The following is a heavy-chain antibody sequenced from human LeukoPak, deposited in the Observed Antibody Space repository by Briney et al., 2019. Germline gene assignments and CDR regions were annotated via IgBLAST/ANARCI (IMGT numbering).Heavy chain of an antibody. CDR2: IYNSGNT. CDR3: ARGKIFGVVEYYFDY. Sequence: SETLSLTCTVSGGSISSYYWSWIRQPPGKGLEWIAYIYNSGNTIYNPSLKSRVTMSLDTSKNQFSLKLSSVTAADTALYYCARGKIFGVVEYYFDYWGQGTLVTVSS. CDR1: GGSISSYY. J-gene: IGHJ4*02. V-gene: IGHV4-59*01. D-gene: IGHD3-3*01.